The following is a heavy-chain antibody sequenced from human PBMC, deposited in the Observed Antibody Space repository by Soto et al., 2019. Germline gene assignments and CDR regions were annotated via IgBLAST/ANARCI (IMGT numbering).Heavy chain of an antibody. CDR2: ITSNGGNT. J-gene: IGHJ6*02. V-gene: IGHV3-64*01. D-gene: IGHD2-21*01. CDR3: ARRIPFGYGMDV. CDR1: GFTFSSYA. Sequence: EVPLVESGGGLVQPGGSLRLSCAASGFTFSSYAMHWVRQAPGKGLEYVSAITSNGGNTDYASSVKGRFTISRDNSKNTLYLQMGSLRAEDMAVYYCARRIPFGYGMDVWGQGITVTVSS.